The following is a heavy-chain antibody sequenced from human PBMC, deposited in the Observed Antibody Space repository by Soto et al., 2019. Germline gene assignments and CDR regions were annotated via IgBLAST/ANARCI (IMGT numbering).Heavy chain of an antibody. Sequence: SETLSLTCTVSGGSISSDGYYWSWIRQHPGKGLEWIGYIYYSGSTYYNPSLKSRVTISVDTSKNQFSLKLSSVTAADTAVYYCARDNSNYYYYGMDVWGQGTTVTV. CDR1: GGSISSDGYY. D-gene: IGHD4-4*01. J-gene: IGHJ6*02. CDR2: IYYSGST. V-gene: IGHV4-31*03. CDR3: ARDNSNYYYYGMDV.